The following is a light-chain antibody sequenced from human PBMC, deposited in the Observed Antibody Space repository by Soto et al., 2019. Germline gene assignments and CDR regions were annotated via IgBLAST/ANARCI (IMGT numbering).Light chain of an antibody. CDR3: QQLNSYPPVT. CDR1: QGISSY. CDR2: AAS. V-gene: IGKV1-9*01. Sequence: DIQLTQSPSFLSASVGDRVTITCRASQGISSYLAWYQQKPGKAPKLLIYAASTLQSGVPSRFSGSGSGTEFTLTISRLQPEDFATYYCQQLNSYPPVTFGRGTRLEIK. J-gene: IGKJ5*01.